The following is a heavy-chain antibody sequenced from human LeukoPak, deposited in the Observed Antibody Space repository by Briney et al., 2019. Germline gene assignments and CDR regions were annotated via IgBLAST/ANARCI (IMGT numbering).Heavy chain of an antibody. CDR2: IYNSGNT. V-gene: IGHV4-61*02. D-gene: IGHD3-10*01. CDR1: GGSISSGNYY. J-gene: IGHJ4*02. Sequence: PSQTLSLTCTVSGGSISSGNYYWSWIRQPAGKGLEWIGRIYNSGNTNYNPSLKSRVTISGDTSKNQFSLKLSSVTAAATAVYYCARDRYGSGGVDYWGQGTLVTVSS. CDR3: ARDRYGSGGVDY.